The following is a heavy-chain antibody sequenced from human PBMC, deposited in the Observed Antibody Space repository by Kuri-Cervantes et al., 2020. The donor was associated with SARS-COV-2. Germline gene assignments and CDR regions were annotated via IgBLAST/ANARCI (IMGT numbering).Heavy chain of an antibody. Sequence: GESLKISCAASGFTFSNAWMNWVRQAPGKGLEWVGRIKSKTDGGTTDYAAPVKGGFTISRDDSKNTLYLQMNSLKTEDTAVYYCTTVGTGYSYGFDYYGMDVWGQGTTVTVSS. D-gene: IGHD5-18*01. CDR2: IKSKTDGGTT. CDR3: TTVGTGYSYGFDYYGMDV. CDR1: GFTFSNAW. V-gene: IGHV3-15*07. J-gene: IGHJ6*02.